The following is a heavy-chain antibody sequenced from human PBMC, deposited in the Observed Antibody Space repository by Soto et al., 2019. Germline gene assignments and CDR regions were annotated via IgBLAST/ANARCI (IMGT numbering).Heavy chain of an antibody. CDR2: INPSGGST. V-gene: IGHV1-46*03. D-gene: IGHD2-2*01. J-gene: IGHJ4*02. Sequence: ASVKVSCKASGYTFTSYYMHWVRQAPGQGLEWMGIINPSGGSTSYAQKFQGRVTMTRDTSTSTVYMELSSLRSEDTAVYYCARVRCSSTSCYGENYFDYWAQGTLVTVSS. CDR3: ARVRCSSTSCYGENYFDY. CDR1: GYTFTSYY.